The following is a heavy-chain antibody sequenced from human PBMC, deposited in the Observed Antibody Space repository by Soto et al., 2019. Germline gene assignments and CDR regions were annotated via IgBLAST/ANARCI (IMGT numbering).Heavy chain of an antibody. Sequence: PSQTLSLTCAISRDSVSLNSAAWNWIRQSPSRGLEWLGRTYYRSKWYNDYAVSVKSRITINPDTSKNQFSLQLNSVTPEDTAVYYCARDSYYGSGSYYNPPYYFDYWGQGTLVTVSS. D-gene: IGHD3-10*01. CDR2: TYYRSKWYN. CDR1: RDSVSLNSAA. J-gene: IGHJ4*02. CDR3: ARDSYYGSGSYYNPPYYFDY. V-gene: IGHV6-1*01.